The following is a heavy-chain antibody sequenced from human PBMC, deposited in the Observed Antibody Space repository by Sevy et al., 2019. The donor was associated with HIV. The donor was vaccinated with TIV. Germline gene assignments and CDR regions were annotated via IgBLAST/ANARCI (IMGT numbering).Heavy chain of an antibody. V-gene: IGHV3-33*01. D-gene: IGHD3-10*01. CDR3: ARDKLPPVMVTMVRGALSYYFDY. J-gene: IGHJ4*02. Sequence: GGSLRLSCAASGFTFSSYGMHWVRQTPGKGLEWVAVIWYDGSNKYYADSVKGRFTISRDNSKNTGYLQMNSLRAEDTAVYYCARDKLPPVMVTMVRGALSYYFDYWGQGTLVTVSS. CDR1: GFTFSSYG. CDR2: IWYDGSNK.